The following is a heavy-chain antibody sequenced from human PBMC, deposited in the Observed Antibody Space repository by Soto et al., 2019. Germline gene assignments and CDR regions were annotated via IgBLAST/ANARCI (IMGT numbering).Heavy chain of an antibody. D-gene: IGHD3-10*02. V-gene: IGHV3-21*04. CDR3: ARDQSQGQMLLPYFDC. J-gene: IGHJ4*02. Sequence: GGSLRLSCAASGFNFPGYSMNWVRQAPGKGLEWVASISSGSHYIHYADSVRGRFTISRDNAGDSLYLQMNSLRAGDTAVYFCARDQSQGQMLLPYFDCWGQGTLVTVSS. CDR2: ISSGSHYI. CDR1: GFNFPGYS.